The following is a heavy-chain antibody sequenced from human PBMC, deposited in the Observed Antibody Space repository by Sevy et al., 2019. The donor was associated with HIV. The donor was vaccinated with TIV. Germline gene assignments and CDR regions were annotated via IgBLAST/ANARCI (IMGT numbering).Heavy chain of an antibody. CDR2: LKSDVYGGTV. V-gene: IGHV3-49*04. CDR1: GFTFGDYC. J-gene: IGHJ4*02. Sequence: GGSLRLFCTASGFTFGDYCMSWVRQAPGKGLEWVAFLKSDVYGGTVDHAASGRGRFVISRDDSKTIAYLQMNDLKTEEAGVYYCTRWKAAQSIFDYWGQGALVTVSS. D-gene: IGHD1-1*01. CDR3: TRWKAAQSIFDY.